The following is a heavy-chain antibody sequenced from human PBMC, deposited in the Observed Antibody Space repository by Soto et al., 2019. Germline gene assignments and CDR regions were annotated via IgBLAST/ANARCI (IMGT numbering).Heavy chain of an antibody. J-gene: IGHJ5*02. CDR2: ISYDGSNK. Sequence: SCKVSGYTLTELSMHWVRQAPGKGLEWLAVISYDGSNKYYADSVKGRFTISRDNSKNTLDPQMNSLRAEDTAVYYCSGGIKDGLDPWGQGTLVTVSS. V-gene: IGHV3-30*04. CDR1: GYTLTELS. CDR3: SGGIKDGLDP.